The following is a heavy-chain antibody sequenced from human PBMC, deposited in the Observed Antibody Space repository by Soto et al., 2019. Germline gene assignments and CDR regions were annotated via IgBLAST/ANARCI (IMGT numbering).Heavy chain of an antibody. CDR2: IHPGDSDT. Sequence: GESLKISCVGSGFSFSRYTVXWVRQVPGKGLEWMGVIHPGDSDTIYSPSFQGQVTISADKSISTAYLQWSSLKASDTAMYYCTLSYGDSYYYYYGMDVWGQGTTVTVSS. CDR1: GFSFSRYT. J-gene: IGHJ6*02. CDR3: TLSYGDSYYYYYGMDV. D-gene: IGHD4-17*01. V-gene: IGHV5-51*01.